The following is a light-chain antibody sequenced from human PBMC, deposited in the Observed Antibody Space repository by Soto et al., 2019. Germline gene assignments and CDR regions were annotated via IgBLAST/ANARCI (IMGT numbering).Light chain of an antibody. CDR1: QSVSSSY. V-gene: IGKV3-20*01. CDR2: GAS. J-gene: IGKJ4*01. CDR3: QQYGGSLT. Sequence: ESVLTQSPGTLSLSPGERATLSCRASQSVSSSYLAWYQQKPGQAPRLLIYGASSRATGIPDRFSGSGSGTDFTLTISRLEPEDFAVYYCQQYGGSLTFSGGTKVEIK.